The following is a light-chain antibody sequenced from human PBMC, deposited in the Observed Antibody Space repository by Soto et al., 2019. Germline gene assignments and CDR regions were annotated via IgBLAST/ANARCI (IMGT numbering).Light chain of an antibody. J-gene: IGKJ5*01. CDR2: GAS. CDR1: QTVNSK. CDR3: LQHNAFPLT. V-gene: IGKV3-15*01. Sequence: EIVMTQSPATVSVSQGERASLSCRASQTVNSKMAWYQQKPGQGPRLLIYGASTRATGIPARFSGSGSGTEFTLTISSLQPEDFATYYCLQHNAFPLTFGQGTRLEIK.